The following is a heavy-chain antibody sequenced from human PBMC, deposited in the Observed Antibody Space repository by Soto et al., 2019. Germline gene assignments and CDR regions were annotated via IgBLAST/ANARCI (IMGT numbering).Heavy chain of an antibody. CDR2: MNPNSGDT. D-gene: IGHD1-1*01. J-gene: IGHJ4*02. Sequence: QVPLVQSGAEVKKPGASVKVSCKASGYTFSDHDINWVRQASGQGPEWLGWMNPNSGDTGYAQNFQGRVPMTRDTSKRTAYMELSSLRSEDTAVYYCARVGGNWNDDYFDYWGQGTLVTVSS. CDR3: ARVGGNWNDDYFDY. V-gene: IGHV1-8*01. CDR1: GYTFSDHD.